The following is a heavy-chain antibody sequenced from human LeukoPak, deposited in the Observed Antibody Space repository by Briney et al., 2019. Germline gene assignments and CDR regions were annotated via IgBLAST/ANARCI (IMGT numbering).Heavy chain of an antibody. CDR1: GDSSSSGSYY. D-gene: IGHD2-15*01. CDR3: ARAVVWLPFDY. V-gene: IGHV4-61*02. CDR2: IHPSGST. J-gene: IGHJ4*02. Sequence: SSQTLSLTCTVSGDSSSSGSYYWSWIRQPAGKGQEWIGRIHPSGSTNYNPSLKSRVTISVDTSKNQFSLKLGSVTAADTAVYYCARAVVWLPFDYWGQGTLVTVSS.